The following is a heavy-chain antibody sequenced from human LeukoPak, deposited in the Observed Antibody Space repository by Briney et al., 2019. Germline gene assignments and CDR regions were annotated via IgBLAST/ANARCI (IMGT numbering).Heavy chain of an antibody. Sequence: PGGSLRLSCAASGFTFSSYWMHWVRQAPGKGLVWVSRIDSDGGSTSYADSVKGRFTISRDNAKNTLYLQMNSLSAEDTAVYYCARGSYCSSTTCGNFDYWGQGTLVTVSS. CDR2: IDSDGGST. CDR1: GFTFSSYW. J-gene: IGHJ4*02. CDR3: ARGSYCSSTTCGNFDY. V-gene: IGHV3-74*01. D-gene: IGHD2-2*01.